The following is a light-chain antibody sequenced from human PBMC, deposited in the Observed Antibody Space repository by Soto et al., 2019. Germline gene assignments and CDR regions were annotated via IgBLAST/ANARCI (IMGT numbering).Light chain of an antibody. V-gene: IGKV3-15*01. CDR3: QQSYTSPLLS. J-gene: IGKJ4*01. CDR1: QGIGDT. CDR2: DTS. Sequence: EIVMTQSPATLSVSPGEGATLSCRASQGIGDTLAWYQQKPGQTPRLLIYDTSIRATGVPARFSGSRSGAEFTLTISSLQSEDFATYYCQQSYTSPLLSFGGGTEVEFK.